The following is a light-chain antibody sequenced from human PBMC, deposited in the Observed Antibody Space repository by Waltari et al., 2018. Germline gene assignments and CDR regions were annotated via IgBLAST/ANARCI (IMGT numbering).Light chain of an antibody. J-gene: IGKJ2*01. V-gene: IGKV1-33*01. CDR2: DAS. Sequence: DIQMTPSPSSLSASVGDRATITCQASQDISNYLNWYQQKPGKAPKLLIYDASNLETGVPSRFSGSGSGTDFTFTISSLQPEDIATYYCQQYDNLYTFGQGTKLEIK. CDR1: QDISNY. CDR3: QQYDNLYT.